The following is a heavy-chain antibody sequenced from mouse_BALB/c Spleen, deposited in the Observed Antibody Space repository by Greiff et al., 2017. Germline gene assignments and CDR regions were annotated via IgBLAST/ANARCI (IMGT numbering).Heavy chain of an antibody. CDR1: GYSITSDYA. CDR2: ISYSGST. CDR3: AKGGYYGSRGWYFDV. V-gene: IGHV3-2*02. Sequence: EVKLQESGPGLVKPSQSLSLTCTVTGYSITSDYAWNWIRQFPGNKLEWMGYISYSGSTSYNPSLKSRISITRDTSKNQFFLQLNSVTTEDTATYYCAKGGYYGSRGWYFDVWGAGTTVTVSS. J-gene: IGHJ1*01. D-gene: IGHD1-1*01.